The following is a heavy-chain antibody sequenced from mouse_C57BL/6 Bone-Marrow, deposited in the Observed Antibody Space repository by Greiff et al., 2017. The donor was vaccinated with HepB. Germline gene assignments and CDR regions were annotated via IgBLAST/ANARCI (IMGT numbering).Heavy chain of an antibody. J-gene: IGHJ1*03. CDR1: GYTFTDYY. V-gene: IGHV1-75*01. D-gene: IGHD1-1*01. CDR3: ARRYGSSYYGWYFDV. Sequence: QVQLQQSGPELVKPGASVKISCKASGYTFTDYYINWVKQRPGQGLEWIGWIFPGSGSTYYNEKFKGKATLTVDKSSSTAYMLLSSLTSEDSAVYFCARRYGSSYYGWYFDVWGTGTTVTVSS. CDR2: IFPGSGST.